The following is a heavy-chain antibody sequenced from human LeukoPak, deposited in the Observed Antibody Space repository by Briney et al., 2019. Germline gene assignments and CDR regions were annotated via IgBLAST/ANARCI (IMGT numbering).Heavy chain of an antibody. CDR1: GYTFTGYY. Sequence: ASVKVSCKASGYTFTGYYMHWVRQAPGQGLEWMGRINPNSGGTNYAQKFQGRVTMTRDTSISTAYMELSRLRSDDTAVYYCARDRGYSTPPYYHYYMDVWGKGTTVTVSS. CDR2: INPNSGGT. D-gene: IGHD3-22*01. V-gene: IGHV1-2*06. CDR3: ARDRGYSTPPYYHYYMDV. J-gene: IGHJ6*03.